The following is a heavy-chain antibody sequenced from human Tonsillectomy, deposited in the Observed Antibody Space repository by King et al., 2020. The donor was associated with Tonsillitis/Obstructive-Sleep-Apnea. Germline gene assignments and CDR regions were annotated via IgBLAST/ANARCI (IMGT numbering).Heavy chain of an antibody. CDR1: GFTFDDYG. CDR3: ARVSYCSSTSCYVGGFDY. V-gene: IGHV3-20*04. CDR2: INWNGGST. Sequence: VQLVESGGGVVRPGGSLRLSCAASGFTFDDYGMSWVRQAPGKGLEWVAGINWNGGSTGYADSVKGRFTISRNNAKTSLYLQMNSLRAEDTAWYYCARVSYCSSTSCYVGGFDYWGQGTLVTVSS. J-gene: IGHJ4*02. D-gene: IGHD2-2*01.